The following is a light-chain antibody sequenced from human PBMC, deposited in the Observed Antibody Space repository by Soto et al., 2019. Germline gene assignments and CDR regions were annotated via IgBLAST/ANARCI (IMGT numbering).Light chain of an antibody. Sequence: QLVLTQPPSTSGTPGQRVTISCSGSNSNIGSNSVNWYQQLPGAAPKLLIYDNDQRPSGVPARFSGSKSDTSASLAISGLQSEDEADYYCAAWDDSLIGHVVFGGGTKLTVL. J-gene: IGLJ2*01. V-gene: IGLV1-44*01. CDR1: NSNIGSNS. CDR3: AAWDDSLIGHVV. CDR2: DND.